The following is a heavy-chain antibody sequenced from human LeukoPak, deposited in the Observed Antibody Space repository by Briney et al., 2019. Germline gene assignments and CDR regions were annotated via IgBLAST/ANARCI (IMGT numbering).Heavy chain of an antibody. CDR2: IKQDGSEK. V-gene: IGHV3-7*01. Sequence: GGSLRLSCVVSGFTFSSYWMSWVRQAPGKGLEWVANIKQDGSEKYYVDSVKGRFTMSRDNAKNSLYLQMNSLRAEDTAVYYCARVQWELRGVGSYFEYWDQGALVTVSP. CDR1: GFTFSSYW. D-gene: IGHD1-26*01. CDR3: ARVQWELRGVGSYFEY. J-gene: IGHJ4*02.